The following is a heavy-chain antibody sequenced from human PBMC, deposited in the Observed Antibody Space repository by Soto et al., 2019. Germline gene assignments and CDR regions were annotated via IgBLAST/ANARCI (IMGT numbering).Heavy chain of an antibody. V-gene: IGHV1-3*01. CDR1: GYTFTNYA. D-gene: IGHD2-21*02. Sequence: QVQLVQSGAEVKEPGASVRISCKASGYTFTNYAMSWARQAPGQSLEWMGWINAGDGHTKYSQMFQDRVTITRDTSASTAYMELSSLRSADTAVYYCARAEIAIGLRPFAYWGQGTLVTVS. CDR2: INAGDGHT. J-gene: IGHJ4*02. CDR3: ARAEIAIGLRPFAY.